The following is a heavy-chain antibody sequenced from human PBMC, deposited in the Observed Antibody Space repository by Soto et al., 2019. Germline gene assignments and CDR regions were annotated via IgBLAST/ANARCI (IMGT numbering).Heavy chain of an antibody. V-gene: IGHV4-4*02. J-gene: IGHJ4*02. D-gene: IGHD3-16*01. CDR2: IYLGGNT. CDR3: ASGGGGGNF. Sequence: QVQLQESGPGLVKPSGTLSLTCSVSGYSVTNDNWWSWLRQPPGRGLEWIAEIYLGGNTNYRPSLRSRVTISRDKTNNPFSLNVVSWTAADPAVYFCASGGGGGNFWGQGILVTVSS. CDR1: GYSVTNDNW.